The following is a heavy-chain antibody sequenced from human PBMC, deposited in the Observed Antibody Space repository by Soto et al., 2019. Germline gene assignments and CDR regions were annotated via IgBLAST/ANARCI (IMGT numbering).Heavy chain of an antibody. CDR3: AKFQTPWVVVTAIFDY. J-gene: IGHJ4*02. CDR1: GFTLSSYA. CDR2: ISGSGGST. V-gene: IGHV3-23*01. D-gene: IGHD2-21*02. Sequence: GGSLRLSCAASGFTLSSYAMSWVRPGPGEGLEWVSAISGSGGSTYYADSVKGRFTISRDNSKNTLYLQMNSLRAEDTAVYYCAKFQTPWVVVTAIFDYWGQGTLVTVSS.